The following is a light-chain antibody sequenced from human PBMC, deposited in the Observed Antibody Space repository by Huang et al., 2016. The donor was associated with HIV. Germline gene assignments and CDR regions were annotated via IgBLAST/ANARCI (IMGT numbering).Light chain of an antibody. V-gene: IGKV1-33*01. CDR3: QQYDNFTPIT. Sequence: DIQMTQSPSSLSASVGDRVTITCQASQDISNYLNWYQQKPGKAPKLLIYDASNLETGVPPRFSGSGSGTDVTFTISSLQPEDIATYYCQQYDNFTPITFGQGTRLEIK. CDR1: QDISNY. J-gene: IGKJ5*01. CDR2: DAS.